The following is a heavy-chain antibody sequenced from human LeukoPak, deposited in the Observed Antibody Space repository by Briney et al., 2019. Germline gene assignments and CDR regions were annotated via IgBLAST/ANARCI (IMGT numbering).Heavy chain of an antibody. D-gene: IGHD3-16*01. CDR3: ARGWVRGNWFDP. Sequence: ASVKVSCKASGGTFSSYAISWVRQAPGQGLEWMGRIIPILGIANYAQKFQGRVTMTRDTSTSTVYMELSSLRSEDTAVYYCARGWVRGNWFDPWGQGTLVTVSS. CDR2: IIPILGIA. V-gene: IGHV1-69*04. J-gene: IGHJ5*02. CDR1: GGTFSSYA.